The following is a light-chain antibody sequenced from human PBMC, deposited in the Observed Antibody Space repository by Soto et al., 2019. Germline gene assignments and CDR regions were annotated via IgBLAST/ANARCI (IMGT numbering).Light chain of an antibody. CDR3: SSYTSSSTRV. J-gene: IGLJ1*01. CDR1: SSDVGRYNY. V-gene: IGLV2-14*03. Sequence: QSALTQPASVSGSPGQSITISCTGTSSDVGRYNYVSWYQHHPGKAPKLMIYDVSNRPSGVSNGFSGSKSGNTASLTISGLQAEDEADYYCSSYTSSSTRVFGPGTKLTVL. CDR2: DVS.